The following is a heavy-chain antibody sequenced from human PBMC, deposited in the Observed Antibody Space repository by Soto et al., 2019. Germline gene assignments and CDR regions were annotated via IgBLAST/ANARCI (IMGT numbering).Heavy chain of an antibody. CDR2: TSYDGSNK. CDR1: GFTFNSYG. D-gene: IGHD6-19*01. Sequence: QVQLVESGGGVVQPGRSLRLSCAASGFTFNSYGMHWVRQAPGKGLEWVAVTSYDGSNKYYVDSVKGRFTISRDHSKNKLYLQMNSLGAEETAVYYSATDFSGWYGSSEYGFWGQGTLVTVSS. V-gene: IGHV3-30*03. CDR3: ATDFSGWYGSSEYGF. J-gene: IGHJ4*02.